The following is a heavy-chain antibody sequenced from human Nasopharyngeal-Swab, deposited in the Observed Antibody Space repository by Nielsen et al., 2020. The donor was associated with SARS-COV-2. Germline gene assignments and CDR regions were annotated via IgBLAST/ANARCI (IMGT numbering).Heavy chain of an antibody. CDR1: GGSFSGYY. J-gene: IGHJ6*02. CDR3: ARGPPSGFWSGYYLYYYYGMDV. CDR2: INHSGST. D-gene: IGHD3-3*01. V-gene: IGHV4-34*01. Sequence: SETLSLTCAVYGGSFSGYYWSWIRQPPGKGLEWIGEINHSGSTNYNPSLKSRVTISVDTSKNQFSLKLSSVTAADTAVYYCARGPPSGFWSGYYLYYYYGMDVWGQGTTVTVSS.